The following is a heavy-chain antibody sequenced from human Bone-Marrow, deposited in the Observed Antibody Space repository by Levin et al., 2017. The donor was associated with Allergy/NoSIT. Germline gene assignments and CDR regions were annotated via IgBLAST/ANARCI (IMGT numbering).Heavy chain of an antibody. CDR3: ARGNYQTTLSLDYYYYMDV. CDR1: GFAFSRYN. J-gene: IGHJ6*03. Sequence: GGSLRLSCYMSGFAFSRYNMNWVRQAPGKGLEWVSFISPSSSDIYYADSVKGRFTVSRDNARNTLHLQMNSLTADDTAIYYCARGNYQTTLSLDYYYYMDVWDRGTTVTVSS. D-gene: IGHD4-11*01. CDR2: ISPSSSDI. V-gene: IGHV3-21*01.